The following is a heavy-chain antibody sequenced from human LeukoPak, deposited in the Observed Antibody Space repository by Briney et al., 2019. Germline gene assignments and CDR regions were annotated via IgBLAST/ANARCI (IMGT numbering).Heavy chain of an antibody. Sequence: PSETLSLTCAVYGGSFSGYYWSWIRQPPGKGLEWIGEINHSGSTNYNPSLKSRVTISVDTSKNQFSLKLSSVTAADTVVYYCARGNYYDSNRWGQGTLDTVSS. D-gene: IGHD3-22*01. J-gene: IGHJ4*02. CDR1: GGSFSGYY. V-gene: IGHV4-34*01. CDR3: ARGNYYDSNR. CDR2: INHSGST.